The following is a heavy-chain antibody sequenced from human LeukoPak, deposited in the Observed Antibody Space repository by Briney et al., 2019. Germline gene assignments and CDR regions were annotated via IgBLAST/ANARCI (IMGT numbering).Heavy chain of an antibody. D-gene: IGHD5-12*01. CDR2: IRSKAYGGTT. CDR1: GFTFGDYA. Sequence: PGRSLRLSCTASGFTFGDYAMSWVRQAPGKGLEWVGFIRSKAYGGTTEYAASVKGRFTISRDDSESIAYLQMNSLKTEDTAVYYCTRVEWLREPLFDYWGQGTLVTVSS. CDR3: TRVEWLREPLFDY. V-gene: IGHV3-49*04. J-gene: IGHJ4*02.